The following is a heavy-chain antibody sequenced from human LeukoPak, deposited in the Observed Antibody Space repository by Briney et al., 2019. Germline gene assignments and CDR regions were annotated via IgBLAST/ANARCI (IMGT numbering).Heavy chain of an antibody. Sequence: GGSLRLSCAASGFTLGTFWMTWVRQAPGKGLEWVAYIKQDGSEKYYVDSVKGRFTVSRDNAKNSLYLQMNSLRAEDTAVYYCARPRWLQFGPHDCWGQGTLVTVSS. J-gene: IGHJ4*02. CDR2: IKQDGSEK. CDR1: GFTLGTFW. V-gene: IGHV3-7*01. D-gene: IGHD5-24*01. CDR3: ARPRWLQFGPHDC.